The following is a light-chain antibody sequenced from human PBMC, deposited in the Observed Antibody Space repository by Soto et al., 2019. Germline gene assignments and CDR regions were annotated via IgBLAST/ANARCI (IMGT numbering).Light chain of an antibody. CDR3: QQYNSYPYT. CDR2: KAS. Sequence: DIQMTQSPSTLYASVGDRVTITCRASQSISSWLAWYQQKPGKAPKLLIYKASSLESGVPSRFSGSGSGTEFTLNISSLQPDDFATYYCQQYNSYPYTFGQGTKLEIK. V-gene: IGKV1-5*03. CDR1: QSISSW. J-gene: IGKJ2*01.